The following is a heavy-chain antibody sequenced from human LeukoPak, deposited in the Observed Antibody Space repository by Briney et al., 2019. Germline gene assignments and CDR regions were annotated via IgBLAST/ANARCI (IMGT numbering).Heavy chain of an antibody. CDR1: GYTLTELS. V-gene: IGHV1-24*01. D-gene: IGHD3-10*01. CDR2: FDPEDGET. CDR3: ATGVSGSLETYYYYGMDV. J-gene: IGHJ6*02. Sequence: ASVKVSCKVSGYTLTELSMHWVRQAPGKGLGWMGGFDPEDGETIYAQKFQGRVAMTEDTSTDTAYMELSSLRSEDTAVYYCATGVSGSLETYYYYGMDVWGQGTTVTVSS.